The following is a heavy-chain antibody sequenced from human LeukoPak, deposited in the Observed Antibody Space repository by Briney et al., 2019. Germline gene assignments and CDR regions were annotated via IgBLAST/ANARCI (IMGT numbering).Heavy chain of an antibody. CDR1: GFTFTSSA. J-gene: IGHJ6*02. CDR2: IVVGSGNT. CDR3: AADPTDTGGYSSLYGMDV. D-gene: IGHD5-18*01. V-gene: IGHV1-58*02. Sequence: ASVKVSCKASGFTFTSSAMQWVRQARGQRLEWIGWIVVGSGNTNYAQKFQERVTITRDMSTSTAYMELSSLRSEDTAVYYCAADPTDTGGYSSLYGMDVWGQGTTVTVSS.